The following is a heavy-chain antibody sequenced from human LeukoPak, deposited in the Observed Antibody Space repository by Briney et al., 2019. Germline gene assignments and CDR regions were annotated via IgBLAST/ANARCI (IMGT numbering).Heavy chain of an antibody. CDR3: ARGPTHPYYDFWSGYFYDAFDI. D-gene: IGHD3-3*01. CDR2: MNPNSGNT. V-gene: IGHV1-8*02. CDR1: GGTFSSYA. Sequence: ASVKVSCKASGGTFSSYAISWVRQAPGQGLEWMGWMNPNSGNTGYAQKFQGRVTMTRNTSISTAYMELSSLRSEDTAVYYCARGPTHPYYDFWSGYFYDAFDIWGQGTMVTVSS. J-gene: IGHJ3*02.